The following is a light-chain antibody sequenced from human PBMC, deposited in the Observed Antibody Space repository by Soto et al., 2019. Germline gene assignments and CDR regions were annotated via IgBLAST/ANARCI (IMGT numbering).Light chain of an antibody. CDR3: QQSYNTPWT. J-gene: IGKJ5*01. CDR1: QRISVY. Sequence: TQCPPSLAASFRKTVTITCRASQRISVYLNWYQQKPGRAPKLLIYTASTLQSGVPSRFSGSGSGTYFTLTINSLQPEDFGTYYCQQSYNTPWTFGQGTRLQI. CDR2: TAS. V-gene: IGKV1-39*01.